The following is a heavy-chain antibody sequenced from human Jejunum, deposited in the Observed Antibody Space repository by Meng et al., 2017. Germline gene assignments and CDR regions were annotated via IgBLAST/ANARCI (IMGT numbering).Heavy chain of an antibody. CDR1: GFNFTNYG. CDR2: IWHDGSKV. V-gene: IGHV3-33*01. CDR3: LRGRDY. Sequence: QVQVGESGGGVVQAGKSLRLSVAASGFNFTNYGMHWVRQAPGKGLEWVAVIWHDGSKVFYADSVRGRFTISRDNSHNTVDLQMNSMRVDDTAVYFCLRGRDYWGQGTLVTVSS. J-gene: IGHJ4*02. D-gene: IGHD3-10*01.